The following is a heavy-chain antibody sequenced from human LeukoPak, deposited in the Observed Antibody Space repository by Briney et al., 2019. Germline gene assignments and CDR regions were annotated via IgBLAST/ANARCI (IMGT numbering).Heavy chain of an antibody. CDR3: ARHNGGRAH. V-gene: IGHV4-34*01. Sequence: SETLSLTCAVYGGSFSGYYWSWIRQPPGKGLEWIGEINHSGSTNYNPSLKSRVTISVDTSKNQFSLKLSSVTAADTAVYYCARHNGGRAHWGQGTLVTVSS. D-gene: IGHD2-8*01. CDR2: INHSGST. J-gene: IGHJ4*02. CDR1: GGSFSGYY.